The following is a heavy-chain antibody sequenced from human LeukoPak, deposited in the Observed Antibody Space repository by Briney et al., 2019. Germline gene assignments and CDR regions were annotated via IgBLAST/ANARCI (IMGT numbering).Heavy chain of an antibody. CDR3: ARGQTPTATNWFDP. D-gene: IGHD2-15*01. Sequence: PSETLSLTCAVYGGSFSGYYWSWTRQPPGKGLEWIGEINHSGSTNYNPSLKSRVTISVDTSKNQFSLKLSSVTAADTAVYYCARGQTPTATNWFDPWGQGTLVTVSS. V-gene: IGHV4-34*01. CDR2: INHSGST. CDR1: GGSFSGYY. J-gene: IGHJ5*02.